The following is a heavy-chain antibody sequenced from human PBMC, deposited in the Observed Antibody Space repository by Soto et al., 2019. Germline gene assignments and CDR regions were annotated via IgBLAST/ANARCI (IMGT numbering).Heavy chain of an antibody. Sequence: PSQTLSLTCAISGDSVSSNSAAWSWIRQSPSRGLEWLGRTYYRSKWYNDYAVSVKSRITINPDTSKNQFSLQLNSVTPEDTAVYYCARGTYYYGSGSYYPPFYYYYGMDVWGQGTTVTVSS. CDR3: ARGTYYYGSGSYYPPFYYYYGMDV. D-gene: IGHD3-10*01. CDR2: TYYRSKWYN. J-gene: IGHJ6*02. V-gene: IGHV6-1*01. CDR1: GDSVSSNSAA.